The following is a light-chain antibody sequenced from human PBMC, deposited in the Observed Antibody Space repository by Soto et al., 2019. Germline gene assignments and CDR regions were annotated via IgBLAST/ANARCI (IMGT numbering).Light chain of an antibody. V-gene: IGKV1-33*01. CDR1: HDFNKY. J-gene: IGKJ5*01. CDR2: DAS. CDR3: QRYDSLPPT. Sequence: DIQMTQSPSSLSASVGDRVTITCQASHDFNKYLNWYQEKPGKAPKLLIYDASNLQTGVPSRFSGSGSGTHFTFTISSLQPEDIATYYCQRYDSLPPTFGQGTRLDIK.